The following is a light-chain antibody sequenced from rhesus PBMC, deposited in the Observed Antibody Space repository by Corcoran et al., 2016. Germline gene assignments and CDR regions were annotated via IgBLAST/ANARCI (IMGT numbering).Light chain of an antibody. V-gene: IGKV1-25*01. CDR3: QHGYGLFT. J-gene: IGKJ3*01. CDR1: QDIITN. CDR2: GAS. Sequence: DIQMTQSPSSLSASVGDRVTITFQASQDIITNLAWYQQKPRKVPKLLMHGASTLQSGDPSRFRGSGSVTDFTLTIRSLQPEDFATYYCQHGYGLFTFGPGTKLDVK.